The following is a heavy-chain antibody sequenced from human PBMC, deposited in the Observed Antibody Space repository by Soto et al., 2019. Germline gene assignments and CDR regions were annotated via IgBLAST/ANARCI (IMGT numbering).Heavy chain of an antibody. CDR2: IFYSGST. CDR1: GGSLSSSSW. CDR3: AREARDLYHYHSRQLHRLDF. V-gene: IGHV4-4*02. D-gene: IGHD3-22*01. Sequence: PSETLSLTCAVSGGSLSSSSWWSWVRQPPGKTLEGLGEIFYSGSTNYNPSLNSRVIISADQSKNDFSLRLSSVTAADTAVYYCAREARDLYHYHSRQLHRLDFWGQGTLVTVSS. J-gene: IGHJ4*02.